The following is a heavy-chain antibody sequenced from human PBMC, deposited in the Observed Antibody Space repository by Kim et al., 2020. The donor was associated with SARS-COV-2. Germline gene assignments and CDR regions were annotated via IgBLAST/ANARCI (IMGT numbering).Heavy chain of an antibody. J-gene: IGHJ6*02. CDR3: ARGALSYYGMDV. V-gene: IGHV3-30*01. Sequence: YYADAVKGRFTISRDNSQNTLYLQMNSLRAEDTAVYYCARGALSYYGMDVWGQGTTVTVSS.